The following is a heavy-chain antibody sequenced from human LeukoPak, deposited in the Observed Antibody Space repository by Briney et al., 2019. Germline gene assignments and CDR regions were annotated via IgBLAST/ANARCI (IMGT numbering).Heavy chain of an antibody. V-gene: IGHV5-51*01. D-gene: IGHD5-24*01. CDR1: GYSFSSYW. CDR2: IYPGDSDI. J-gene: IGHJ4*02. CDR3: ARQDGSALYYLDY. Sequence: GESLKISCKGSGYSFSSYWIAWVRQMPGKGLGWMGIIYPGDSDIRYSPSFQGQVTISADKSISTAYLQWSSLKASDTAMYYCARQDGSALYYLDYWGQGALVTVSS.